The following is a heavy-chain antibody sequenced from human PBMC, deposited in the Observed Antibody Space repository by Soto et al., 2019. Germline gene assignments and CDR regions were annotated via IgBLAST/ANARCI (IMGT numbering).Heavy chain of an antibody. CDR1: GGSISSGGYY. CDR3: AREGFWSGDVDY. Sequence: SETLSLTCTVSGGSISSGGYYWSWIRQHPGKGLEWIGYIYYSGSTYYNPSLKSRVTISVDTSKNQFSLKLSSVTAADTAVYYCAREGFWSGDVDYWGQGTLVTVSS. CDR2: IYYSGST. J-gene: IGHJ4*02. D-gene: IGHD3-3*01. V-gene: IGHV4-31*03.